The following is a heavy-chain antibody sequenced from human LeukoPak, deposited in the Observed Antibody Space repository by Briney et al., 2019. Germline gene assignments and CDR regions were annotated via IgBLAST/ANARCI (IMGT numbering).Heavy chain of an antibody. J-gene: IGHJ4*02. CDR3: ARGKNWNHFDY. CDR2: INHSGST. CDR1: GGSFSGYY. V-gene: IGHV4-34*01. D-gene: IGHD1-1*01. Sequence: PSETLSLTCAVYGGSFSGYYWSWIRQPPGKGLEWIGEINHSGSTNYNPSLKSRVTISVGTSKNQFSLKLSSVTAADTAVYYCARGKNWNHFDYWGQGTLVTVSS.